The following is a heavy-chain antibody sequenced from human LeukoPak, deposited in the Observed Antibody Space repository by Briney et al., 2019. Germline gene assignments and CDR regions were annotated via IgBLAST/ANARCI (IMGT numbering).Heavy chain of an antibody. CDR2: ISGSGGST. D-gene: IGHD4-23*01. J-gene: IGHJ4*02. CDR3: AKYSGYGGNRPFDY. V-gene: IGHV3-23*01. CDR1: GFTFSSYA. Sequence: GGSLRLSCAASGFTFSSYAMSWVRQAPGKGLEWVSVISGSGGSTYYADSVKGRFTISRDNSKNTLYLQVNSLRAEDTAVYSCAKYSGYGGNRPFDYWGQGTLVTVSS.